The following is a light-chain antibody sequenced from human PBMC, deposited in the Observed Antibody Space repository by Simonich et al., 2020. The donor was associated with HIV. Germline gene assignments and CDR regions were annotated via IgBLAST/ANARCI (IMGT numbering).Light chain of an antibody. J-gene: IGLJ1*01. V-gene: IGLV3-1*01. CDR3: QAWDSSLYV. CDR1: KLGDKF. CDR2: QNY. Sequence: SYELTQPPSVSVSPGQTASITCSGDKLGDKFACWYQQKPGQSPVLVIYQNYKRPSGIPERFTGSNSGNTATLTISGTQAMDEADYYCQAWDSSLYVFGSGTKVTVL.